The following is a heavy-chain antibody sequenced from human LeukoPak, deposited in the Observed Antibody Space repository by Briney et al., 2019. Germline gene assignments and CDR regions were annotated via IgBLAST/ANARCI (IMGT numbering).Heavy chain of an antibody. CDR3: ARDQYYYGSGSSVDY. CDR1: GFAFSSYN. Sequence: GGSLRLSCAGSGFAFSSYNMNWVRQAPGRGLEWVSYISSSSSTKYYADSVKGRFTISRDSAKNSLYLQMNSLRAEDTAVYYCARDQYYYGSGSSVDYWGQGTLVTVSS. CDR2: ISSSSSTK. V-gene: IGHV3-48*01. J-gene: IGHJ4*02. D-gene: IGHD3-10*01.